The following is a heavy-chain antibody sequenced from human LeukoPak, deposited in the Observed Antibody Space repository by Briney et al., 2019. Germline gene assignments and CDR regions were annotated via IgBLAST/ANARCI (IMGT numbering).Heavy chain of an antibody. CDR1: GFTFSDFY. CDR3: ARAGFTFSDYFGSFFDY. J-gene: IGHJ4*02. D-gene: IGHD3-10*01. CDR2: ISTNGVTV. V-gene: IGHV3-11*04. Sequence: GGSLRLSCAASGFTFSDFYMSWIRQVPGKGLEFVSFISTNGVTVRYADSVKGRFTISRDNAKNSLYLQMNSLRAEDTAVYYCARAGFTFSDYFGSFFDYWGQGTLVTVSS.